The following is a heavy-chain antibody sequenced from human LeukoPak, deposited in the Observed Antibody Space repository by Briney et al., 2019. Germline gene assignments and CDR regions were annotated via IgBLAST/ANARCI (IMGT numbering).Heavy chain of an antibody. Sequence: GRSLRLSCAASGFTFSSYAMHWVRQAPGKGLEWVANINPDGSEVYYVDSAKGRFTISRDNAQNSLYVQMHSLRAEDTAVYYCARDHVAPGLIFDSWGQGALVTVSS. V-gene: IGHV3-7*01. CDR1: GFTFSSYA. CDR3: ARDHVAPGLIFDS. J-gene: IGHJ4*02. D-gene: IGHD2-8*01. CDR2: INPDGSEV.